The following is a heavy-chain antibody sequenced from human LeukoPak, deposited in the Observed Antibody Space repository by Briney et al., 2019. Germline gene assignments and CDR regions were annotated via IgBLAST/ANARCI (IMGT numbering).Heavy chain of an antibody. J-gene: IGHJ4*02. Sequence: GGSLRLSCAASGFTFNRNWMSWVRQAPGKGLEWVANIKEDGSEKYHVDSVKGRFTISRDNAKNSLYLQMDSLRAEDTAVNYCATLYRDYFDNWGQGTLVTVSS. V-gene: IGHV3-7*05. CDR1: GFTFNRNW. CDR3: ATLYRDYFDN. CDR2: IKEDGSEK. D-gene: IGHD3-16*02.